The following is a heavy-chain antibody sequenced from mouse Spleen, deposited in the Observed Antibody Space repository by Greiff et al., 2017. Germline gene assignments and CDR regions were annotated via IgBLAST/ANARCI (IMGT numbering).Heavy chain of an antibody. Sequence: QVQLQHPGAELVKPGASVKMSCKASGYTFTSYWITWVKQRPGQGLEWIGDIYPGSGSTNYNEKFKSKATLTVDTSSSTAYMQLSSLTSEDSAVYYCARFEYYGSSLDYWGQGTTLTVSS. CDR3: ARFEYYGSSLDY. CDR1: GYTFTSYW. D-gene: IGHD1-1*01. J-gene: IGHJ2*01. V-gene: IGHV1-55*01. CDR2: IYPGSGST.